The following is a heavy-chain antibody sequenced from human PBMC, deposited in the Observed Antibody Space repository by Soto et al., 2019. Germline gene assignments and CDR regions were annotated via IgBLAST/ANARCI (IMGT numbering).Heavy chain of an antibody. D-gene: IGHD6-19*01. CDR2: IFPVDSDT. Sequence: GESLKISCKGSGYSFSNYWIAWVRQMPGKGLEWMGIIFPVDSDTRYSPSFQGQVAISVDKSISTAYLQWSSLKASDTAMYYCARQPITTGGWSFDYWGQGALVTVSS. CDR3: ARQPITTGGWSFDY. J-gene: IGHJ4*02. CDR1: GYSFSNYW. V-gene: IGHV5-51*01.